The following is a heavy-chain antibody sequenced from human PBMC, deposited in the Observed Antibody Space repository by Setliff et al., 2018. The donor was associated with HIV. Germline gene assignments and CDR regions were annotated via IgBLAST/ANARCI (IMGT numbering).Heavy chain of an antibody. CDR2: IYYSETT. CDR1: GTSISSHY. D-gene: IGHD2-2*01. CDR3: ARDPGGLYCRSTSCQGGCFDP. Sequence: SETLSLTCTVSGTSISSHYWSWIRQSPGKGLEWVGSIYYSETTNNNPSLKSRVTISVDTSKNQLSLKLRSVTAADTAVYYCARDPGGLYCRSTSCQGGCFDPWGQGTLVTVSS. V-gene: IGHV4-59*11. J-gene: IGHJ5*02.